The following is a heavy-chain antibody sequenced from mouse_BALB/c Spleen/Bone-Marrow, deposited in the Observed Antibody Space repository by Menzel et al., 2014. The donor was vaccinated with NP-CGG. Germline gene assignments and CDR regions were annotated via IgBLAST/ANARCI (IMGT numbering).Heavy chain of an antibody. CDR1: GFTFSSYT. CDR2: INTNGGNT. Sequence: EVQLVESGGGLVKPGGSLKLSCAASGFTFSSYTMSWVRQTPEKRLEWVATINTNGGNTYYPDSVKGRFTISRDNAKNTLYLQMSSLKSEDTAMYYCARGLDYWGQGTTLTVSS. V-gene: IGHV5-6-3*01. CDR3: ARGLDY. J-gene: IGHJ2*01.